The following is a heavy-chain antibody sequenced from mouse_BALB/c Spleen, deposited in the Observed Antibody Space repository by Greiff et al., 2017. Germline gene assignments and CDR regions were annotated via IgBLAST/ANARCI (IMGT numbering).Heavy chain of an antibody. CDR2: IDTSDSYT. Sequence: QVQLKQPGAELVMPRASLKMSCTASGYTFTDYWMHWVKQRPGQGLEWIGAIDTSDSYTSYNQKFKGKATLTVDESSSPAYMQHSSLTSEDSAVYYCARSPYSTTVGAKGYAMDYWGQGTSGTVSS. CDR1: GYTFTDYW. CDR3: ARSPYSTTVGAKGYAMDY. J-gene: IGHJ4*01. D-gene: IGHD1-1*01. V-gene: IGHV1-69*01.